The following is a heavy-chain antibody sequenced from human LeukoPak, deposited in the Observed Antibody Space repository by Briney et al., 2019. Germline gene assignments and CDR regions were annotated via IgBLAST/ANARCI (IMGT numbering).Heavy chain of an antibody. CDR3: ARDLGDILLGNWFDP. J-gene: IGHJ5*02. D-gene: IGHD3-9*01. V-gene: IGHV4-4*07. CDR2: IYTSGST. Sequence: PSETLSLTCAVYNGSFNEYYWSWIRQPAGKGLEWIGRIYTSGSTNYNPSLKSRVTMSVDTSKNQFSLKLSSVTAADTAVYYCARDLGDILLGNWFDPWGQGTLVTVSS. CDR1: NGSFNEYY.